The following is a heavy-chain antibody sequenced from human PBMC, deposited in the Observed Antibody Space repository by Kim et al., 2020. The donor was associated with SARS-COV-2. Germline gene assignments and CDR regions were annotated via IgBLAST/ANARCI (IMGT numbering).Heavy chain of an antibody. CDR2: ISGSGGCT. D-gene: IGHD2-15*01. J-gene: IGHJ4*02. Sequence: GGSLRLSCAASGFTFSSYAMSWVRQAPGKGLEWVSAISGSGGCTYYADSVKGRFTISRDNSKNTLYLQMNSLRAEDTAVYYCAKTLRPLIANFDYWGQGTLVTVSS. CDR1: GFTFSSYA. V-gene: IGHV3-23*01. CDR3: AKTLRPLIANFDY.